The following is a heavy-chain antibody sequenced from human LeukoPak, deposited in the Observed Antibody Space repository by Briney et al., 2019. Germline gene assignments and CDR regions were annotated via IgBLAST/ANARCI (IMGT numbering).Heavy chain of an antibody. CDR2: FDPEDGET. Sequence: ASVKVSCKVSGYTLTELSMHWVRQAPGKGLEWMGGFDPEDGETIYAQKFQGRVTMTEDTSTDTAYMELSSLRSEDTAVYYCATDSSITMVRGVITWGQGTLVTVSS. J-gene: IGHJ5*02. D-gene: IGHD3-10*01. CDR1: GYTLTELS. V-gene: IGHV1-24*01. CDR3: ATDSSITMVRGVIT.